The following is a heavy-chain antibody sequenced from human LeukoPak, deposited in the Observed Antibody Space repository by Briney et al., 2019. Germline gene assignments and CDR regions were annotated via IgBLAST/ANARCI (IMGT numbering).Heavy chain of an antibody. CDR2: IYTSGST. CDR1: GGSISSGGYS. V-gene: IGHV4-61*09. J-gene: IGHJ5*02. Sequence: SQTLSLTCAVSGGSISSGGYSWSWIRQPPGKGLEWIGYIYTSGSTNYNPSLKSRVTISVDTSKNQFSLKLSSVTAADTAVYYCAGDSSSSEYGWFDPWGQGTLVTVSS. CDR3: AGDSSSSEYGWFDP. D-gene: IGHD6-6*01.